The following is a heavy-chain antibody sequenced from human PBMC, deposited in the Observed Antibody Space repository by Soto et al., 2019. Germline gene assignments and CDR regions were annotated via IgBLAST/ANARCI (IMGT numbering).Heavy chain of an antibody. CDR1: GFSLTTSGVG. V-gene: IGHV2-5*02. Sequence: QITLKESGPTLVKPTQTLTLTCTFSGFSLTTSGVGVGWIRQPPGKALEWLALIYWDDDKRYSPSLKSRLTITKDTPRNQVVLTMTTMDPVDTATYFSTHRYGCGECDSWGQGTLVTVSS. D-gene: IGHD3-10*01. CDR2: IYWDDDK. J-gene: IGHJ5*01. CDR3: THRYGCGECDS.